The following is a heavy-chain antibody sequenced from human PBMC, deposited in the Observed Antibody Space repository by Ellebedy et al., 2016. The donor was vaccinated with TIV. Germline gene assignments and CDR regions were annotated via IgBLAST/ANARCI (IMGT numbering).Heavy chain of an antibody. CDR2: IWYDGSNK. CDR3: ARTRSGTVDY. J-gene: IGHJ4*02. Sequence: GESLKISXAASGFTFSSYGMHWVRQAPGKGLEWVAVIWYDGSNKYYADSVKGRFTISRDNSKNTLYLQMNSLRAEDTAVYYCARTRSGTVDYWGQGTLVTVSS. CDR1: GFTFSSYG. D-gene: IGHD6-13*01. V-gene: IGHV3-33*01.